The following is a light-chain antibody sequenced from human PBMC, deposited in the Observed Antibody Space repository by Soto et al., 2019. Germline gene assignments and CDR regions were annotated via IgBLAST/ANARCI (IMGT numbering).Light chain of an antibody. J-gene: IGKJ5*01. CDR2: GAS. CDR1: QSIGST. CDR3: QQYVISVT. V-gene: IGKV3D-15*01. Sequence: ELVMTQSPATLSVSPGERATLSCRASQSIGSTLAWYQQKPGRAPSLLIYGASNRPTGIPERFRGSGSGTEFTLTISRLEPQYYAMYYCQQYVISVTFGQGTRLEIK.